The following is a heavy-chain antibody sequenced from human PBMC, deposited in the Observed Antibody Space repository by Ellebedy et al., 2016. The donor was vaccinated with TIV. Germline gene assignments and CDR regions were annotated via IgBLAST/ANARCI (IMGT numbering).Heavy chain of an antibody. Sequence: AASVKVSCKASGYTFTGYYMHWVRQAPGQGLEWMGWINPNSGGTNYAQKCQGWVTMTRDTSISTAYMELSRLRSDDTAVYYCARDGGSYSDFDYWGQGTLVTVSS. D-gene: IGHD1-26*01. CDR1: GYTFTGYY. CDR2: INPNSGGT. CDR3: ARDGGSYSDFDY. V-gene: IGHV1-2*04. J-gene: IGHJ4*02.